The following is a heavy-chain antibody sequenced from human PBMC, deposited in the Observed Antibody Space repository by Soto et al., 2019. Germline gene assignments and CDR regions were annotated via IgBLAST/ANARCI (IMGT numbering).Heavy chain of an antibody. CDR3: ARAINYYGSGSYYSSRYYYYMDV. CDR1: GGSFSGYY. CDR2: INHSGST. J-gene: IGHJ6*03. V-gene: IGHV4-34*01. Sequence: QVQLQQWGAGLLKPSETLSLTCAVYGGSFSGYYWSWIRQPPGKGLEWIGEINHSGSTNYNPSLNSRVTISVYTSKNQFSLKLSSVTAADTAVYYCARAINYYGSGSYYSSRYYYYMDVWGKGTTVTVSS. D-gene: IGHD3-10*01.